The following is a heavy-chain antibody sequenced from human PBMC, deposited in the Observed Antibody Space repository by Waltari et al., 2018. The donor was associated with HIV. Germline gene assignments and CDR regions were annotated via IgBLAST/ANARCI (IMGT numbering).Heavy chain of an antibody. CDR3: ARQRESRLDD. Sequence: EVRLEQSGAEVKKSGESLKIPCKASGYTFTTHWIGWVRQMPGKGLEWMGIIYPDDSDARYSPSFQGHVTFSVDKSTDTAYVQWTTVRTSDTATYYCARQRESRLDDWGQGTLVTVSS. CDR2: IYPDDSDA. D-gene: IGHD1-1*01. J-gene: IGHJ1*01. V-gene: IGHV5-51*01. CDR1: GYTFTTHW.